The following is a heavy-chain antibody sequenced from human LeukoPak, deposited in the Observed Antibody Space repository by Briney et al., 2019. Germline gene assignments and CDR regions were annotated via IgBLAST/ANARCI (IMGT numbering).Heavy chain of an antibody. CDR1: GFTFRSYI. V-gene: IGHV3-21*01. Sequence: GGSLRLSCAASGFTFRSYIMNWVRQAPGKGLEWVASISRNSTYIHYADSVKGRFTISRDNARNSLFLQMNSLRAEDTAIYYCASDEGNYFDYWGQGTLVTVSS. CDR3: ASDEGNYFDY. CDR2: ISRNSTYI. J-gene: IGHJ4*02.